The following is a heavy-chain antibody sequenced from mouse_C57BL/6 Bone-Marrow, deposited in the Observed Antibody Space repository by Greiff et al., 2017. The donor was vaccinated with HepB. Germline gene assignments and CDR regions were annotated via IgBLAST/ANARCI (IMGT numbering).Heavy chain of an antibody. CDR1: GFSLPSYV. D-gene: IGHD1-1*01. Sequence: VQLQESGPGLVQPSQSLSITCTVPGFSLPSYVVNWVRQSPGKGLEWLGVIWRGGSTVYNGAFMSRLSITTDNSKSQVFFKMNSLQADDTAIYYCAKNGYYGSSPMDYWGQGTSVTVSS. J-gene: IGHJ4*01. CDR3: AKNGYYGSSPMDY. V-gene: IGHV2-5*01. CDR2: IWRGGST.